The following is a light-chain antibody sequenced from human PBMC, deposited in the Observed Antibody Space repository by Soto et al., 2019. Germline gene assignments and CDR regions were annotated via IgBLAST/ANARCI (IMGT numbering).Light chain of an antibody. Sequence: EIVMTQSPATLSVSPGERATLSCRASQSVSTNLAWYQQKPGQAPRLLIYGASTRATGIPARFSGSGSGTEFTLTISSLHSEDFASYYCQHYNNWPPWTFGQGTKVEIK. CDR1: QSVSTN. J-gene: IGKJ1*01. CDR2: GAS. V-gene: IGKV3-15*01. CDR3: QHYNNWPPWT.